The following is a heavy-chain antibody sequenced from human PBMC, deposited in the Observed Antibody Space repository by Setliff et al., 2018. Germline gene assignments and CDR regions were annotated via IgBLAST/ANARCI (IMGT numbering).Heavy chain of an antibody. D-gene: IGHD3-10*01. CDR1: GYTFSASI. Sequence: ASVKVSCKASGYTFSASIISWVRQAPGRGLEWVGWISGHNGNAYYAPSLQDRVTLTTDISTSTAYMELSSLRSDDTAVYYCARVDYYGSGNYYDHWGQGTLVTVSS. CDR3: ARVDYYGSGNYYDH. CDR2: ISGHNGNA. V-gene: IGHV1-18*01. J-gene: IGHJ4*02.